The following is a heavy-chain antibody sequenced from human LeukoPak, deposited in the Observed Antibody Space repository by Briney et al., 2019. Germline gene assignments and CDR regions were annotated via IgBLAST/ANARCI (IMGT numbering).Heavy chain of an antibody. CDR2: ISGSGGST. Sequence: GGSLRLSCAASGFTLSSYAMSWVRQAPGKGLEWVSTISGSGGSTYYADSVKGWFTISRDNSKNTLYLQMNSLRVEDTAIYNCAKDQQSISYSPWGQGTLVTVSS. CDR1: GFTLSSYA. J-gene: IGHJ5*02. V-gene: IGHV3-23*01. D-gene: IGHD4-11*01. CDR3: AKDQQSISYSP.